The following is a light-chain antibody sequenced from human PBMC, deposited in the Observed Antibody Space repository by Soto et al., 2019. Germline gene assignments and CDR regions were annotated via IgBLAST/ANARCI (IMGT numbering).Light chain of an antibody. V-gene: IGKV3-15*01. CDR2: DTS. Sequence: EIVMTQSPATLSVSPGERSTLSCRASQSVSSNLAWYQQKPGQAPRLVIYDTSTRATGIPARFSGSGSGTEFTLTISSLQSEDFAVYYCQQRSNWPPITFGQGTRLEIK. CDR3: QQRSNWPPIT. CDR1: QSVSSN. J-gene: IGKJ5*01.